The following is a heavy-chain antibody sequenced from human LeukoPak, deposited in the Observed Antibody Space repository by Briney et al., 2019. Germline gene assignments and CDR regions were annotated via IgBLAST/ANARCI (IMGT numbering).Heavy chain of an antibody. CDR2: VSGSGSST. D-gene: IGHD3-16*02. J-gene: IGHJ5*02. Sequence: PGGSLRLSCVASGFTFSSYAMNWVRQTPGKGLEWVSTVSGSGSSTYYADSVKGRFTIPRDNAKNSLYLQMNSLTAEDTAVYYCARESFFSGSYRNWFDAWGQGTLVTVSS. CDR1: GFTFSSYA. CDR3: ARESFFSGSYRNWFDA. V-gene: IGHV3-23*01.